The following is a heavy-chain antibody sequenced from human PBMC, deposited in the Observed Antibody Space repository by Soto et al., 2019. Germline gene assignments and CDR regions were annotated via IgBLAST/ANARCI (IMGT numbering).Heavy chain of an antibody. J-gene: IGHJ6*02. CDR3: ARLYSSSWYEGYYYYYGMDV. CDR2: ISSSGSTI. D-gene: IGHD6-13*01. CDR1: GFTFSSYE. V-gene: IGHV3-48*03. Sequence: EVQLVESGGGLVQPGGSLRLSCAASGFTFSSYEMNWVRQAPGKGLEWFSYISSSGSTIYYADSVKGRFTISRDNAKNSLYLQMNSLRAEDTAVYYCARLYSSSWYEGYYYYYGMDVWGQGTTVTVSS.